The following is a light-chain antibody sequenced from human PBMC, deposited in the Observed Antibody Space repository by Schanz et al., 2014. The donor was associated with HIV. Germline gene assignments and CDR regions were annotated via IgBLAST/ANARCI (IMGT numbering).Light chain of an antibody. J-gene: IGKJ1*01. CDR3: QQYNSYSRT. CDR1: QSIGSW. V-gene: IGKV1-5*03. Sequence: DIQMTQSPSTLSASVGDRVTITCRASQSIGSWLAWYQQRPGEAPKLLIYKTSGLESGVPSRFSGSGSGTEFTLTITSLQPDDFATYYCQQYNSYSRTFGQGTKVEIK. CDR2: KTS.